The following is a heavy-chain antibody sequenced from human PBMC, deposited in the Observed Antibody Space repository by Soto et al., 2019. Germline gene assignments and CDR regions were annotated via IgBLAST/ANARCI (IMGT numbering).Heavy chain of an antibody. CDR2: INHSGTT. Sequence: SETLSLTCAVYGGSFSGYYWTWIRQSPEKGLEWSGDINHSGTTNYNPSLKTRVTMSVHTPKNQFSLKLSSVTAADTAVYYCARGGSGPLFYYFDYWGQGTLVTSPQ. CDR1: GGSFSGYY. D-gene: IGHD2-15*01. J-gene: IGHJ4*02. V-gene: IGHV4-34*01. CDR3: ARGGSGPLFYYFDY.